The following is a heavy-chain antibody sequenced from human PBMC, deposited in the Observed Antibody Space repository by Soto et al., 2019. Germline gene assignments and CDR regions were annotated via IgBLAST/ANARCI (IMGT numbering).Heavy chain of an antibody. J-gene: IGHJ6*03. CDR2: ISAYSGNT. V-gene: IGHV1-18*01. CDR1: GYTFTSYG. CDR3: ARQRSEQYCSSTSCYLSHYYYYMDV. Sequence: ASVKVSCKASGYTFTSYGISWVRQAPGQGLDWMGWISAYSGNTNYAQKLQGRVTINPDTSKNQFSLQLNSVTPEDTAVYYCARQRSEQYCSSTSCYLSHYYYYMDVWGKGTTVTVSS. D-gene: IGHD2-2*01.